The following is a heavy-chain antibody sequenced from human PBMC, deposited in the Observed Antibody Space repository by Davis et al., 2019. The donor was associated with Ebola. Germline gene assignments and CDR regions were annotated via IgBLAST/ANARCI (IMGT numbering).Heavy chain of an antibody. CDR3: ARGYYGDYVIDY. CDR1: GGSFSGYY. J-gene: IGHJ4*02. CDR2: ISSSGSTI. D-gene: IGHD4-17*01. V-gene: IGHV3-11*01. Sequence: LSLTCAVYGGSFSGYYWSWIRQAPGKGLEWVSYISSSGSTIYYADSVKGRFTISRDNAKNSLYLQMNSLRAEDTAVYYCARGYYGDYVIDYWGQGTLVTVSS.